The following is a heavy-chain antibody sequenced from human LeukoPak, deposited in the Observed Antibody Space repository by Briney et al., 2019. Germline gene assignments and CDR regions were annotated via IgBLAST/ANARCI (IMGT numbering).Heavy chain of an antibody. CDR1: GITFNTYA. Sequence: GGSLRLSCEVSGITFNTYAMSWFRQAPGRGLNWVSGISGGGNTTYYTDSVKGRFAIYRDNSRNTLYLQLNSLRAEDTAVYFCAKGWATVPDDYWGQGTLVTVSS. V-gene: IGHV3-23*01. CDR2: ISGGGNTT. J-gene: IGHJ4*02. CDR3: AKGWATVPDDY. D-gene: IGHD4-17*01.